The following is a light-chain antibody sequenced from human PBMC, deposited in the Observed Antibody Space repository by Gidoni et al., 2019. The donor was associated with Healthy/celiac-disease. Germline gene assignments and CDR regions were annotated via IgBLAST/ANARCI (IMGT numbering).Light chain of an antibody. CDR3: QKRSNWPT. CDR1: QSVSSY. J-gene: IGKJ4*01. V-gene: IGKV3-11*01. CDR2: DAS. Sequence: EIVLTQSPATLSLSPGEGATLSCRASQSVSSYLAWYQQKPGQAPRLLIYDASNRATGIPARFSGSGSGTDFTLTISSLEPEDFAVYYCQKRSNWPTFGGGTKVEIK.